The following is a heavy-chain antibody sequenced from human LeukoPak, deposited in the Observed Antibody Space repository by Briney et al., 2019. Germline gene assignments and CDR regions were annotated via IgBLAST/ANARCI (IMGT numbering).Heavy chain of an antibody. J-gene: IGHJ4*02. Sequence: ASVKVSCKASGYTFTSYGISWVRQAPGQGLEWMGWISAYNGNTNYAQKLQGRVTMTTDTSTSTAYMELRSLRSDDTAVYYCARDLVCYYGSGNYFDYWGQGTLVTVSS. D-gene: IGHD3-10*01. V-gene: IGHV1-18*01. CDR1: GYTFTSYG. CDR3: ARDLVCYYGSGNYFDY. CDR2: ISAYNGNT.